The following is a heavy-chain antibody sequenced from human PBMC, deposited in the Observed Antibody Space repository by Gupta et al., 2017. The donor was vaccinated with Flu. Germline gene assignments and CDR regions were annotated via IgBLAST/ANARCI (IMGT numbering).Heavy chain of an antibody. V-gene: IGHV3-30*18. J-gene: IGHJ4*02. D-gene: IGHD6-19*01. CDR3: TKETQAYASGWYWVY. CDR2: VSHDGTVQ. CDR1: GFHFSSFG. Sequence: QVQLVESGGGVVQPGRSLRLSCTASGFHFSSFGRHWVRQAPGKGLEWVAVVSHDGTVQYYADSLKGRFTISRDNSKNTLFLQMDSLRAEDTGVYYCTKETQAYASGWYWVYWGQGTLVTVSS.